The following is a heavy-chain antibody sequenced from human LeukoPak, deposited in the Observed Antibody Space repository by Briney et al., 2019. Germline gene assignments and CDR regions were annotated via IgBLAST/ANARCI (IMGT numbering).Heavy chain of an antibody. Sequence: GGSLRLSCAASGFTFSSYWMSWVRQAPGKGLEWVANIKQDGSEKYYVDSVKGRFTISRDNAKNSLHLQMNSLRAEDTAVYYCARDRNTDFWSGYYTNYDYWGQGTLVTVSS. CDR3: ARDRNTDFWSGYYTNYDY. CDR1: GFTFSSYW. D-gene: IGHD3-3*01. V-gene: IGHV3-7*01. J-gene: IGHJ4*02. CDR2: IKQDGSEK.